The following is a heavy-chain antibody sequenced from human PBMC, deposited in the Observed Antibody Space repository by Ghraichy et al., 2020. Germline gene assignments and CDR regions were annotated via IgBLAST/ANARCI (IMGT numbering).Heavy chain of an antibody. CDR1: GFTFSSYG. CDR3: ARDSGVYQLLYYFDY. J-gene: IGHJ4*02. D-gene: IGHD2-2*01. Sequence: GGSLRLSCAASGFTFSSYGMHWVRQAPGKGLEWVAVIWYDGSDKYYADSVKGRFTISRDNSKNTLYLQMNSLRAEDTAVYYCARDSGVYQLLYYFDYWGPGTPVIVS. CDR2: IWYDGSDK. V-gene: IGHV3-33*01.